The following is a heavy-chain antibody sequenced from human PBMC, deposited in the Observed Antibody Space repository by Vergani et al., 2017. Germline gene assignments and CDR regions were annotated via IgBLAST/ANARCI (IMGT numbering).Heavy chain of an antibody. CDR3: AGPPYRSSWYSPVKH. Sequence: EVQLLESGGGLVQPGGSLRLSCAASGFTFSSYAMSWVRQAPGKGLEGVLAISGSGGSTYYADSVKGRFTISRDNSKNTLYLQMNSLRAEDTAVYYCAGPPYRSSWYSPVKHWGQGTLVTVSS. J-gene: IGHJ1*01. CDR1: GFTFSSYA. CDR2: ISGSGGST. D-gene: IGHD6-13*01. V-gene: IGHV3-23*01.